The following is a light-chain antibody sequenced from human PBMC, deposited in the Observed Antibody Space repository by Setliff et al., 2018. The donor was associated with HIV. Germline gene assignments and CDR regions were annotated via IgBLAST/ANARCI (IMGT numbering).Light chain of an antibody. CDR2: DVS. CDR3: SSYTNTPLYV. J-gene: IGLJ1*01. CDR1: SSDVGGYSF. V-gene: IGLV2-14*03. Sequence: QSALTQPASVSGSPGQSITISCTGTSSDVGGYSFVSWYQQHPDKAPKLMIYDVSYRPSGVSDRFSGSKSGNTASLTTSGLQAEDEADYYCSSYTNTPLYVFGTGTKVTVL.